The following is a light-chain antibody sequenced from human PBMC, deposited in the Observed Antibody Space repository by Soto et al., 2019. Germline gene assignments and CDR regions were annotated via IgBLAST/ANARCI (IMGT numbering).Light chain of an antibody. Sequence: DVVMTQTHLSLSVAPGQPASISCESSQSLLHITGETFLFWYLQKPGQSPQLLIYEVSTRVSGVPDRFSGSGSGTDFTLEISRVETDDVGIYYCMQSTQLPPTFGQGTRLEVK. CDR1: QSLLHITGETF. CDR2: EVS. J-gene: IGKJ5*01. V-gene: IGKV2D-29*02. CDR3: MQSTQLPPT.